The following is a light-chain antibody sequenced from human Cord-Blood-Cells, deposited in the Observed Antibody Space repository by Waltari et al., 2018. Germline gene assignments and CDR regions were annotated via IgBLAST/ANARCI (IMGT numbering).Light chain of an antibody. CDR2: DVS. CDR1: SSDVGGYDD. Sequence: QSALTQPASVSGSPGQSITISGTGTSSDVGGYDDVSCYQQHPGKAPKLMIYDVSNRPSGVSNRFSGSKSGNTASLTISGLQAEDEADYYCSSYTSSSTLVVFGGGTKLTVL. J-gene: IGLJ2*01. V-gene: IGLV2-14*01. CDR3: SSYTSSSTLVV.